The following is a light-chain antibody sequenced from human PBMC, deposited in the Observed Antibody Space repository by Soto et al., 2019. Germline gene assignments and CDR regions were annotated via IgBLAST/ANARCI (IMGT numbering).Light chain of an antibody. CDR3: SSYASSTTFV. Sequence: QPVLTQPAAGSGSRGRSLTISCTKTSSDVGGYSYVSWYQQHPGKAPKLMIYDVSNRPSGVSNRFSASKSGNTASLAISWLQAEEEAEYYCSSYASSTTFVFGTGSKVTV. CDR2: DVS. CDR1: SSDVGGYSY. V-gene: IGLV2-14*03. J-gene: IGLJ1*01.